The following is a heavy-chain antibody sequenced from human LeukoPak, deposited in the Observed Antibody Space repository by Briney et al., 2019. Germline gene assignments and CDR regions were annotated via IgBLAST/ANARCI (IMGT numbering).Heavy chain of an antibody. V-gene: IGHV3-23*01. Sequence: GGSLRLSCAASGFTFSSYAMSCVRQAPGKGLEWVSSITGSGGSTYYADSVKGRFTISRDNSKNTLYLQMSSLRAEDTAVYYCAKDKGDFWSGHHYWGQGTLVTVSS. J-gene: IGHJ4*02. D-gene: IGHD3-3*01. CDR1: GFTFSSYA. CDR3: AKDKGDFWSGHHY. CDR2: ITGSGGST.